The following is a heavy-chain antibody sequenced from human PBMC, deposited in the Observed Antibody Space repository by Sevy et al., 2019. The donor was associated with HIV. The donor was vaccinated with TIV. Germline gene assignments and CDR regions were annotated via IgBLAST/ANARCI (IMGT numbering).Heavy chain of an antibody. CDR2: ISGSGGST. V-gene: IGHV3-23*01. J-gene: IGHJ4*02. CDR1: GFTFSSYA. D-gene: IGHD6-19*01. Sequence: GGSLRLSCAASGFTFSSYAMSWVRQAPGKGLEWVSAISGSGGSTYYADSVKGRFTISSDNTKNTLYLQMNSLRAEDTAVYYCAKGLQWLVRGRVDYWGQGTLVTVSS. CDR3: AKGLQWLVRGRVDY.